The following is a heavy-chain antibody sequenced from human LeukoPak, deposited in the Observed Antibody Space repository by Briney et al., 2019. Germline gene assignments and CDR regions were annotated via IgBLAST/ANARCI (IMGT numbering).Heavy chain of an antibody. CDR3: ARGKVADFWSGYPYYYYYMDV. D-gene: IGHD3-3*01. Sequence: SETLSLTCTVSGGSISSYYWSWIRQPPGKGLGWSGYIYYSGSTNYNPSLKSRVTISVDTSKNEFSLKQSSVTAADTPVYYCARGKVADFWSGYPYYYYYMDVWGKGTTVTVSS. J-gene: IGHJ6*03. V-gene: IGHV4-59*01. CDR2: IYYSGST. CDR1: GGSISSYY.